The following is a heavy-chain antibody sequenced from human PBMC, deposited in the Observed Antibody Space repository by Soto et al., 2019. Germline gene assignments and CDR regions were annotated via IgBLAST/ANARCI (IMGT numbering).Heavy chain of an antibody. D-gene: IGHD6-19*01. CDR2: IYSGGST. CDR1: GFTVSSNY. J-gene: IGHJ3*02. V-gene: IGHV3-53*01. CDR3: ARDRSSGWYAFDI. Sequence: GGSLRLSCAASGFTVSSNYMSWVRQAPGKGLEWVSVIYSGGSTYYADSVKGRFTISRDNSKNTLYLQMNSLRAEDTAVYYCARDRSSGWYAFDIWGHGTMVTVSS.